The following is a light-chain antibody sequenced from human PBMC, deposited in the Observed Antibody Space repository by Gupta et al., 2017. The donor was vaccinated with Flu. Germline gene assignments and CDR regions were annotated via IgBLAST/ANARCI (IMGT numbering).Light chain of an antibody. CDR1: QGISRW. J-gene: IGKJ2*01. Sequence: PSNLSASVGDRVTITCRTSQGISRWLAWYQQKPGKAPKLLIYKGSTVQSGVASRFSGDGSGTEFTLTINTRQPDDFAVYYCQQDNSSPYTFGQGTKLEIK. CDR2: KGS. V-gene: IGKV1-5*03. CDR3: QQDNSSPYT.